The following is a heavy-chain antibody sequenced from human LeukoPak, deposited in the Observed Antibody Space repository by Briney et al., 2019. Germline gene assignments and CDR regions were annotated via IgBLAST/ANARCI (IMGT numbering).Heavy chain of an antibody. D-gene: IGHD2-21*01. V-gene: IGHV6-1*01. J-gene: IGHJ4*02. Sequence: SQTLSLTCAISGDSVSSNSAAWHWIRQSPSRGLEWLGRTYYRSKWYNDYAVSVKSRIIINPDTSKNQFSLKLSSVTAADTAVYYCARLPISFVDYWGQGTLVTVSS. CDR3: ARLPISFVDY. CDR1: GDSVSSNSAA. CDR2: TYYRSKWYN.